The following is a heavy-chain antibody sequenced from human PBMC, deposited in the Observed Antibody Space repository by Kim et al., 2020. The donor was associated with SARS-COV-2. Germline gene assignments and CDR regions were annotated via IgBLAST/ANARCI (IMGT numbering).Heavy chain of an antibody. J-gene: IGHJ4*02. CDR3: AREKLWFGESEYYFDY. Sequence: SVKGRFTISRDNSKNTLYLQMNRLRAEDTAVYYCAREKLWFGESEYYFDYWGQGTLVTVSS. D-gene: IGHD3-10*01. V-gene: IGHV3-30*01.